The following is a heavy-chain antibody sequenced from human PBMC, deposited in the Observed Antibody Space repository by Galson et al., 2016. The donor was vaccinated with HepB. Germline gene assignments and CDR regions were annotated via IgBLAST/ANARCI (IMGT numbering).Heavy chain of an antibody. CDR1: GFALSNYW. J-gene: IGHJ4*02. CDR2: IRQDGGET. Sequence: SLRLSCAASGFALSNYWMSWVRQAPGKGLEWVANIRQDGGETYYVDSVKGRFSISRDNANNSLSLQIRSLRAADPAVNYCVRDWSSGWHFDNWGQGTLITVSS. D-gene: IGHD6-19*01. CDR3: VRDWSSGWHFDN. V-gene: IGHV3-7*01.